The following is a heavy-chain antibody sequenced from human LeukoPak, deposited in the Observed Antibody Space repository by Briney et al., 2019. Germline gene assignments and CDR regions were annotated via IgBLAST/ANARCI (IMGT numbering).Heavy chain of an antibody. V-gene: IGHV4-34*01. CDR2: INHSGST. Sequence: SETLSLTCAVYGGSFSGYYWSWIRQPPGKGLEWIGEINHSGSTNYNPSLKSRVTISVDTSKNQFSLKLSSVTAADTAVYYCATSELGGDYWGQGTLVTVSS. J-gene: IGHJ4*02. CDR3: ATSELGGDY. D-gene: IGHD1-26*01. CDR1: GGSFSGYY.